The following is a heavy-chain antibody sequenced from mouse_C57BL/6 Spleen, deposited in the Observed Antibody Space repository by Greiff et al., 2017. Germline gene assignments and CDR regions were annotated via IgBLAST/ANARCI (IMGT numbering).Heavy chain of an antibody. V-gene: IGHV1-7*01. CDR2: INPSSGYT. D-gene: IGHD2-3*01. CDR1: GYTFSSSW. J-gene: IGHJ2*01. Sequence: VKLMESGAELAKPGASVKLSCKASGYTFSSSWMHWVKQRPGQGLEWIGYINPSSGYTKYNQKFKDKATLTADKSSSTAYMQLSSLTDEDSAVYCCARFCDGYYVYYWGHGTTLTVSS. CDR3: ARFCDGYYVYY.